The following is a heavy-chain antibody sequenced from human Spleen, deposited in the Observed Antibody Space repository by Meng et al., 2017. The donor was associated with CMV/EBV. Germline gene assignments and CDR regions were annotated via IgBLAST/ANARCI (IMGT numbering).Heavy chain of an antibody. CDR2: LKDTGDTR. D-gene: IGHD4-17*01. V-gene: IGHV1-46*01. CDR1: GFTLTTYH. CDR3: ARERWPPTVTTRGEFDY. Sequence: ASVKVSCKASGFTLTTYHIHWVRQAPGQGLEYMGILKDTGDTRIFAQNFQGRVTLTRDTSTSTVYMELSNLRSEDTAVYYCARERWPPTVTTRGEFDYWGQGTLVTVSS. J-gene: IGHJ4*02.